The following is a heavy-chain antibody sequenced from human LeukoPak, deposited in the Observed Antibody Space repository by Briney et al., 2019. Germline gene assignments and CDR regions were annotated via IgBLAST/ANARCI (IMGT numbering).Heavy chain of an antibody. CDR2: INPNSGGT. V-gene: IGHV1-2*06. J-gene: IGHJ3*02. CDR1: GYTFTGYC. CDR3: ARSNWNQRYDAFDI. D-gene: IGHD1-20*01. Sequence: ASVKVSCKASGYTFTGYCMHWVRQAPGQGLEWMGRINPNSGGTNYAQKFQGRVTMTRDTSISTAYMELSRLRSDDTAVYYCARSNWNQRYDAFDIWGQGTMVTVSS.